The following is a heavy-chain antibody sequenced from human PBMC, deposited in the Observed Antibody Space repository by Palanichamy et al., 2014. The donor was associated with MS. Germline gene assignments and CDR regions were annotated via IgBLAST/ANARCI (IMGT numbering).Heavy chain of an antibody. V-gene: IGHV4-4*07. CDR1: GGSIRGYY. D-gene: IGHD3-10*01. J-gene: IGHJ6*02. CDR2: IYPRGIT. Sequence: QVRLQGSGPGLVKPSETLSLTCTVSGGSIRGYYWSWIRQPAGKGLEWIGRIYPRGITNYSPSLKSRVTMSIDTSKNQFSLNLSSVTAADTAVYYCARDDYGSGTSAYGMDVWGQGTTVTVSS. CDR3: ARDDYGSGTSAYGMDV.